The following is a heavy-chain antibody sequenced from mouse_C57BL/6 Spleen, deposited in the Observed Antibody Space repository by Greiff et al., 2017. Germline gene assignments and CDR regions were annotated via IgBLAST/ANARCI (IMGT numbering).Heavy chain of an antibody. CDR3: ARGPYGSSPSYYFDY. Sequence: QVQLQQPGPELVKPGASVKLSCKASGYTFTSYGMNWVKQSPGQGLEWIGMINPNSGSTNYNEKFKSKATLTVDQSSSTAYMQVSSLTTEDSAVYYCARGPYGSSPSYYFDYWGQGTTLTVSS. CDR2: INPNSGST. V-gene: IGHV1-64*01. J-gene: IGHJ2*01. CDR1: GYTFTSYG. D-gene: IGHD1-1*01.